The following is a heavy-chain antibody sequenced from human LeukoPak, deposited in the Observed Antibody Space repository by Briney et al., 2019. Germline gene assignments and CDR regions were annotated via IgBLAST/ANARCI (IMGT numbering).Heavy chain of an antibody. J-gene: IGHJ4*02. Sequence: PSETLSLTCTVSGGSVSSGSYYWSWIRQPPGKGLEWIGYIYYSESINYNPSLKSRVTISVDTSKNQFSLKLSSVTAADTAVYYCAREQLWGQGTLVTVSS. CDR3: AREQL. D-gene: IGHD6-13*01. V-gene: IGHV4-61*01. CDR2: IYYSESI. CDR1: GGSVSSGSYY.